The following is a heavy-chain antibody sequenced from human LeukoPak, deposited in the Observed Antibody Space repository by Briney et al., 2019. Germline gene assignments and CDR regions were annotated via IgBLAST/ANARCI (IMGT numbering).Heavy chain of an antibody. CDR1: GGSVSSAIYY. D-gene: IGHD2-2*01. J-gene: IGHJ4*02. Sequence: SETLSLTCTVSGGSVSSAIYYWSWIRQPPGKGLEWIAYVYYTGSTNYNPSLKSRVTISLDTSKNQFSLKLSSVTAADTAVYYCARTQYCSSTSCYFGYFDYWGQGTLVTVSS. V-gene: IGHV4-61*01. CDR2: VYYTGST. CDR3: ARTQYCSSTSCYFGYFDY.